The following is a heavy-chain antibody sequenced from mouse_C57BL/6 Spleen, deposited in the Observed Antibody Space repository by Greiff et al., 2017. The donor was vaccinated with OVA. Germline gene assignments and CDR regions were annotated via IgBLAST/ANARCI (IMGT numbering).Heavy chain of an antibody. CDR2: IDPSDSYT. J-gene: IGHJ2*01. V-gene: IGHV1-50*01. D-gene: IGHD1-1*01. Sequence: VQLQQPGAELVKPGASVKLSCKASGYTFTSYWMQWVKQRPGQGLEWIGEIDPSDSYTNYNQKFKGKATLTVDTSSSTAYMQLSSLTSEDSAVYYCATVLRSSYFDYWGQGTTLTVSS. CDR1: GYTFTSYW. CDR3: ATVLRSSYFDY.